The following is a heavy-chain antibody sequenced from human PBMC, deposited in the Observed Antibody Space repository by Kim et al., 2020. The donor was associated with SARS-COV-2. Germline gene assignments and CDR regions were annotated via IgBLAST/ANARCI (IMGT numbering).Heavy chain of an antibody. CDR1: GGSISSSSYY. CDR3: ARLSHSSSWFSGRLFDY. D-gene: IGHD6-13*01. V-gene: IGHV4-39*01. Sequence: SETLSLTCTVSGGSISSSSYYWGWIRQPPGKGLEWIGSIYYSGSTYYNPSLKSRVTISVDTSKNQFSLKLSSVTAADTAVYYCARLSHSSSWFSGRLFDYWGQGTLVTLSS. CDR2: IYYSGST. J-gene: IGHJ4*02.